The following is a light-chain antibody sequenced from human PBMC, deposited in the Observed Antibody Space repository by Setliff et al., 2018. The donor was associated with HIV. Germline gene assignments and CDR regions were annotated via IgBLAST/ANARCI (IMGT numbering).Light chain of an antibody. CDR3: SSYAITNTLP. Sequence: QSVLAQPASVSGSPGRSITISCTGTSSDVGGYSHVSWYQQHPGKAPKLIIYEVRNRPSGVSNRFSGSKFGNTASLTISGLQAEDEADYYCSSYAITNTLPFGTGTKVTV. J-gene: IGLJ1*01. V-gene: IGLV2-14*01. CDR1: SSDVGGYSH. CDR2: EVR.